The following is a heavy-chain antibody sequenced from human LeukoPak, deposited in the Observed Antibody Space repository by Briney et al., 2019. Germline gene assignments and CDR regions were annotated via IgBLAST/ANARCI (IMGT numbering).Heavy chain of an antibody. CDR3: ARFYSGYCDY. J-gene: IGHJ4*02. CDR1: GFTFSTDW. D-gene: IGHD4-11*01. CDR2: IKHDGSLK. Sequence: PGGSLRLSCAASGFTFSTDWMSWVRQAPGKGLEWVANIKHDGSLKVYVDSVKGRFTISRDNAKNSLYLQMNSLRAEDTAVYYCARFYSGYCDYWGQGILVTVSS. V-gene: IGHV3-7*02.